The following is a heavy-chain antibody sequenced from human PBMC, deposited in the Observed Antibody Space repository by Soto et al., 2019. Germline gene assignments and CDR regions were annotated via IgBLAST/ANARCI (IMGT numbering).Heavy chain of an antibody. CDR1: GGTFSSYA. CDR2: IIPIFGTA. J-gene: IGHJ6*02. Sequence: GASVKVSCKASGGTFSSYAISWVRQAPGQGLEWMGGIIPIFGTANYAQKFQGRVTITADESTSTAYMELSSLRSEDTAVYYCARDRPIITIFGVVITPYYYGMDVWGQGTTVTVSS. D-gene: IGHD3-3*01. V-gene: IGHV1-69*13. CDR3: ARDRPIITIFGVVITPYYYGMDV.